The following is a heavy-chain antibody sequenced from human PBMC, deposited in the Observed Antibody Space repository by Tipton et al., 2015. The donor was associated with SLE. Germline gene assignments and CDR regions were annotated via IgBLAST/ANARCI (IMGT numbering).Heavy chain of an antibody. CDR1: GFTVSSNY. Sequence: SLRLSCAASGFTVSSNYMSWVRQAPGKGLEWVSVIYSGGSTYYADSVKGRFTISRDNSKNTLYLQMNSLRAEDTAVYYCATSYYDFWSGPRIWGQGTLVTVSS. J-gene: IGHJ4*02. D-gene: IGHD3-3*01. V-gene: IGHV3-66*02. CDR3: ATSYYDFWSGPRI. CDR2: IYSGGST.